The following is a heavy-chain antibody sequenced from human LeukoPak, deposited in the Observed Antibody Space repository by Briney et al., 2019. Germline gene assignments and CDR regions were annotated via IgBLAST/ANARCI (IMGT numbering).Heavy chain of an antibody. J-gene: IGHJ6*02. CDR1: GGSFSGYY. V-gene: IGHV4-34*01. CDR3: ARDKNYGDYGMDV. Sequence: PSETLSLTCAVYGGSFSGYYWSWIRQPPGKGLEWIGEINHSGSTNYNPSLKSRVTISVDTSKNQFSLKLSSVTAADTAVYYCARDKNYGDYGMDVWGQGTTVTVSS. CDR2: INHSGST. D-gene: IGHD4-17*01.